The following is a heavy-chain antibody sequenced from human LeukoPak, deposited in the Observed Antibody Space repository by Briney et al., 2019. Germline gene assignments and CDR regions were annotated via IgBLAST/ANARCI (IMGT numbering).Heavy chain of an antibody. CDR3: AKDQAIFGVVITEFDY. V-gene: IGHV3-30*18. CDR1: GFIFSSYG. CDR2: ISIDGSNK. Sequence: PGGSLRLSCAASGFIFSSYGMHWVRQAPGKGLEWVAIISIDGSNKYYADSVKGRFTISRDNSKNTLYLQMNSLRAEDTAVYYCAKDQAIFGVVITEFDYWGQGTLVTVSP. D-gene: IGHD3-3*01. J-gene: IGHJ4*02.